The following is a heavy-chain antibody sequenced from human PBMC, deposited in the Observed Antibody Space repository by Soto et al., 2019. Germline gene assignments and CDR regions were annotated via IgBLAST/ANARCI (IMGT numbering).Heavy chain of an antibody. CDR3: ARGPGIAVAGGGPFDY. CDR2: IYYSGST. V-gene: IGHV4-59*01. CDR1: GGSISSYY. Sequence: SETLSLTGTVSGGSISSYYWSWIRQPPGKGLEWIGYIYYSGSTNYNPSLKSRVTISVDTSKNQFSLKLSSVTAADTAVYYCARGPGIAVAGGGPFDYWGQGTLVTVSS. D-gene: IGHD6-19*01. J-gene: IGHJ4*02.